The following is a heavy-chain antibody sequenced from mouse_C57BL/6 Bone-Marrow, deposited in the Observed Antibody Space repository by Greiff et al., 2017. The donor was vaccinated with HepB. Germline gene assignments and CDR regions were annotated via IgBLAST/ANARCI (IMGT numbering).Heavy chain of an antibody. CDR3: ARHGTSYYYGSRWFAY. CDR1: GFTFSSYT. Sequence: EVMLVESGGGLVKPGGSLKLSCAASGFTFSSYTMSWVRQTPEKRLEWVATISGGGGNTYYPDSVKGRFTISRDNAKNTLYLQMSSLRSEDTALYYCARHGTSYYYGSRWFAYWGQGTLVTVSA. J-gene: IGHJ3*01. D-gene: IGHD1-1*01. CDR2: ISGGGGNT. V-gene: IGHV5-9*01.